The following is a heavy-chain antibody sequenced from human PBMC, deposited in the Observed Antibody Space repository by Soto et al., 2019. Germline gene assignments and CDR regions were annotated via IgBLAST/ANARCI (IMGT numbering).Heavy chain of an antibody. Sequence: EVQLLESGGGLVQPGGSLRLSCAASGFTFSSYAMRWVRQAPVKGLEWVSASSGSGDSTYYADSVKGRFTISRDNSKNTLYLQMNSLRAEDTAVDYCARRGSGSYYDYWGQGTRVTVSS. J-gene: IGHJ4*02. D-gene: IGHD1-26*01. CDR1: GFTFSSYA. V-gene: IGHV3-23*01. CDR3: ARRGSGSYYDY. CDR2: SSGSGDST.